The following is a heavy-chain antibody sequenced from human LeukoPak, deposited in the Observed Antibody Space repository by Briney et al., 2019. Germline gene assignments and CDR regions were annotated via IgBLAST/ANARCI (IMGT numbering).Heavy chain of an antibody. CDR3: AREDGYNYVLDY. V-gene: IGHV3-30-3*01. J-gene: IGHJ4*02. CDR1: GFTFSSYA. CDR2: ISYDGSNK. Sequence: GGSLRLSCAASGFTFSSYAMSWVRQAPGKGLEWVAVISYDGSNKYYADSVKGRFTISRDNSKNTLYLQMNSLRAEDTAVYYCAREDGYNYVLDYWGQGTLVTVSS. D-gene: IGHD5-24*01.